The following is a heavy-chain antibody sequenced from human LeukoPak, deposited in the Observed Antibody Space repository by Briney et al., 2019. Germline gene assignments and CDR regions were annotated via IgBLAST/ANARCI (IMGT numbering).Heavy chain of an antibody. J-gene: IGHJ5*02. D-gene: IGHD6-6*01. CDR3: AGTRQLHAGFDP. Sequence: PGGSLRLSCTGTGSGFIVSSYWMHWVRQAPGKGLVWVSRNSDGSSTDYAESVKGRFTISRDNAKDTLYLQMNSLRAEDTAVYYCAGTRQLHAGFDPWGQGTLVTVSS. CDR2: NSDGSST. CDR1: GFIVSSYW. V-gene: IGHV3-74*01.